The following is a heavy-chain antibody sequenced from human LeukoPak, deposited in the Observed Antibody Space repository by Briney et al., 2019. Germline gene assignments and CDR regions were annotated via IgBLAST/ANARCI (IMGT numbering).Heavy chain of an antibody. CDR1: GFTFSRFG. CDR2: IWFDGSST. V-gene: IGHV3-33*01. CDR3: ARDSAPYCGGDCYFDY. J-gene: IGHJ4*01. Sequence: PGRSLRLSCAASGFTFSRFGMHWVRQAPGKGLEWEAVIWFDGSSTYYADSVKGRSTISRDNSKNVLYLQMNSLRVEDTGVYFCARDSAPYCGGDCYFDYWGHGTLVTVSS. D-gene: IGHD2-21*02.